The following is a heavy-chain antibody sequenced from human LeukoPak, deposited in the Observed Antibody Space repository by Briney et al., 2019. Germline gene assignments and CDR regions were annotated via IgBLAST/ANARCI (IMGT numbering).Heavy chain of an antibody. CDR3: AKGNAYHDSTVYFDY. CDR1: GFTFSSYG. V-gene: IGHV3-33*06. J-gene: IGHJ4*02. CDR2: IWYDGSNK. Sequence: PGGSLRLSCAASGFTFSSYGMPWVRQAPGKGLEWVAVIWYDGSNKYYADSVKGRFTISRDNSKNTLYLQMNSLRAEDTAVYYCAKGNAYHDSTVYFDYWGQGTLVTVSS. D-gene: IGHD3-9*01.